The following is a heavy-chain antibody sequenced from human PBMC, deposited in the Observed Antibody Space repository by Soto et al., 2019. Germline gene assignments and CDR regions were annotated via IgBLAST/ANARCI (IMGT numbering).Heavy chain of an antibody. CDR2: IYWDDDR. CDR3: APIAPFDYKGYYFDY. J-gene: IGHJ4*02. V-gene: IGHV2-5*02. D-gene: IGHD3-9*01. CDR1: GFSISTSRVG. Sequence: QITLKESGPTLVKPTQTLTLTCTFSGFSISTSRVGVGWIRQPPEKALEWLQLIYWDDDRRLIPSWKSRFTITKDTSKNQVVLTMTNMDPVDTATYYCAPIAPFDYKGYYFDYWGQGTLVTVSS.